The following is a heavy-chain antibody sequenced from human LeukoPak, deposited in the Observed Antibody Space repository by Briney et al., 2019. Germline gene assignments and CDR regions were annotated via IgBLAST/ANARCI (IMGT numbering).Heavy chain of an antibody. D-gene: IGHD5-12*01. Sequence: GGSLRLSCAASGFTFSSYEMNWVRQAPGKGLDWVSYISSSGSAIYYADSVKGRFTISRDNSKNTLFLQMSSLRTEDTAVYYCASPYSGYDYNFDHWGQGTLVTVSS. CDR3: ASPYSGYDYNFDH. CDR2: ISSSGSAI. V-gene: IGHV3-48*03. CDR1: GFTFSSYE. J-gene: IGHJ4*02.